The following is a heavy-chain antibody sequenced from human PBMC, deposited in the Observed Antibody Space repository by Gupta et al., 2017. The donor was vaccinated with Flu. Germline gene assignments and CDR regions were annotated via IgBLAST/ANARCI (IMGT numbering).Heavy chain of an antibody. J-gene: IGHJ5*02. V-gene: IGHV3-30-3*01. CDR3: ARDGEVDTAIKNWFDP. CDR2: ISYDGSNK. CDR1: GFTFSSYA. Sequence: QVQLVESGGGVVQPGRSLRLSCAASGFTFSSYAMHWVRQAPGKGLEWVAVISYDGSNKYYADSVKGRFTISRDNSKNTLYLQMNSLRAEDTAVYYCARDGEVDTAIKNWFDPWGQGTLVTVSS. D-gene: IGHD5-18*01.